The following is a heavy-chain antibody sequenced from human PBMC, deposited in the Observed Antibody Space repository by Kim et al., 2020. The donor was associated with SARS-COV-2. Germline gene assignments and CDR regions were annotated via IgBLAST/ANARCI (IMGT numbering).Heavy chain of an antibody. D-gene: IGHD3-22*01. V-gene: IGHV3-23*01. CDR3: AKDGGGVVIHHDSPGNCFDP. CDR2: ISGSGGST. CDR1: GFTFSSYA. J-gene: IGHJ5*02. Sequence: GGSLRLSCAASGFTFSSYAMSWVRQAPGKGLEWVSAISGSGGSTYYADSVKGRFTISRDNSKNTLYLQMNSLRAEDTAVYYCAKDGGGVVIHHDSPGNCFDPWGQGTLVTVSS.